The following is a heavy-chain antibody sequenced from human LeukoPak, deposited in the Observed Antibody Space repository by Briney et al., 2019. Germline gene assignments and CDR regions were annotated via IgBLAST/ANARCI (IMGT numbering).Heavy chain of an antibody. Sequence: PSETLSLTCTVSGGSISSSRCFWGWIRQPPGKGLEWIGEINHGGSTNYNPSLKSRVTISVDTSKNQFSLKLSSVTAADTAVYYCARRMGPNYPNWYFDLWGRGTLVTVSS. CDR2: INHGGST. CDR3: ARRMGPNYPNWYFDL. CDR1: GGSISSSRCF. J-gene: IGHJ2*01. D-gene: IGHD5-24*01. V-gene: IGHV4-39*07.